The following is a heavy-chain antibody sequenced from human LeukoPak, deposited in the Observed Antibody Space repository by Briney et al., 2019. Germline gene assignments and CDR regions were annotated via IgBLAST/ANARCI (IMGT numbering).Heavy chain of an antibody. CDR2: INWNGGST. V-gene: IGHV3-20*04. CDR1: GFTFSSYS. CDR3: ARASKFSGNPYYFDY. J-gene: IGHJ4*02. Sequence: PGGSLRLSCAASGFTFSSYSMNWVRQAPGKGLEWVSGINWNGGSTGNADSVKGRFTISRDNAKNSLYLQMNSLRAEDTAFYYCARASKFSGNPYYFDYWGQGTLVTVSS. D-gene: IGHD4-23*01.